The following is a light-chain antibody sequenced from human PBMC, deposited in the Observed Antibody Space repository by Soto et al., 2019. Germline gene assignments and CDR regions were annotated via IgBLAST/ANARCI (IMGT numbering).Light chain of an antibody. Sequence: EIVLTQSPGTLSLSPGERATLSCRASQSFSSSYLAWYQQKPGQAPRLLIYGASSRATGIPDRFSGSGSGTDFTLTISRLELEDFAVYYCQEYGSSRTFGQGTKVEIK. J-gene: IGKJ1*01. V-gene: IGKV3-20*01. CDR1: QSFSSSY. CDR2: GAS. CDR3: QEYGSSRT.